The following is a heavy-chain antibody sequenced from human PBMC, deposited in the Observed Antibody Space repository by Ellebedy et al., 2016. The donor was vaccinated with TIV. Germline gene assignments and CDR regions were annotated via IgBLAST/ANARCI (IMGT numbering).Heavy chain of an antibody. D-gene: IGHD3-10*01. CDR2: VNPDSGDA. V-gene: IGHV1-2*02. CDR1: GGMFRSNA. Sequence: ASVKVSCKASGGMFRSNAITWVRQAPGQGLEWMGWVNPDSGDASYAQKFQGRVTMTSDTSISTAYMELSGLRFDDAAVYYCARDFFYGSGTYYPYYGMDIWGQGTTVFVSS. J-gene: IGHJ6*02. CDR3: ARDFFYGSGTYYPYYGMDI.